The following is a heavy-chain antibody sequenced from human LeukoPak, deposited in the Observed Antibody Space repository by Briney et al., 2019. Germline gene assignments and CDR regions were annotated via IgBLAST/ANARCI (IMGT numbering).Heavy chain of an antibody. V-gene: IGHV4-59*01. J-gene: IGHJ4*02. CDR3: AKDPDCTSGVCYTFFDY. CDR1: GGSISSYY. CDR2: IYYSGST. D-gene: IGHD2-8*01. Sequence: SETLSLTCTVSGGSISSYYWSWIRQPPGKGLEWIGYIYYSGSTNYNPSLKSRVTMSVDTSKNQFSLKLSSVTAADTAVYYCAKDPDCTSGVCYTFFDYWGQGTLVTVSS.